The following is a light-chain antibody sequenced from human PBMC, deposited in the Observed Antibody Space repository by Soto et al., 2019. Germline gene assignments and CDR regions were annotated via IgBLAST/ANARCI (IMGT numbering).Light chain of an antibody. CDR1: SSDVGSYNL. Sequence: QSVLTQPASVSGSLGQSITISCTGASSDVGSYNLVSWYQQHPGKAPKLMIYEVSKRHSGVSNRFSGSKSGNTASLTISGLQAEDEADYYCCSYAGSSTVVFGGGTKLTVL. CDR2: EVS. CDR3: CSYAGSSTVV. V-gene: IGLV2-23*02. J-gene: IGLJ2*01.